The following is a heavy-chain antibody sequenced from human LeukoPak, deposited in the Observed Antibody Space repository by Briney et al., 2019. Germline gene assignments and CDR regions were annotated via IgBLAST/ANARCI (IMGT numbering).Heavy chain of an antibody. CDR1: GFTFSSHW. Sequence: GGSLRLSCAASGFTFSSHWMSWVRQAPGKGLEWVANIKQDGSEKYYVDSVKGRFTISKDNAKSLLYLEMNSLRAEDTAVYYCARGFRGHSGILDYWGQGTLVIVSS. CDR3: ARGFRGHSGILDY. D-gene: IGHD3-10*01. CDR2: IKQDGSEK. V-gene: IGHV3-7*03. J-gene: IGHJ4*02.